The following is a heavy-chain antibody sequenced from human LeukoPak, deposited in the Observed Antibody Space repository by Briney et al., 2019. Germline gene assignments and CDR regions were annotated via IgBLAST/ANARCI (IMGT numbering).Heavy chain of an antibody. CDR1: VGTFSSYA. J-gene: IGHJ5*02. CDR2: IIPIFGTA. V-gene: IGHV1-69*06. CDR3: ARDRTAAGISLYQYWFDP. Sequence: RASVKVSCKASVGTFSSYAISWVRQAPGQGLEWMGGIIPIFGTANYAQKFQGRVTITADKSTSTAYMELSSLRSEDTAVYYCARDRTAAGISLYQYWFDPWGQGTLVTVSS. D-gene: IGHD6-13*01.